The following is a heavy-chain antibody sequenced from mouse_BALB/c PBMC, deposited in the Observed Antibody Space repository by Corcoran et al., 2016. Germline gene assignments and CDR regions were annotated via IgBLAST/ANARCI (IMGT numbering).Heavy chain of an antibody. J-gene: IGHJ4*01. D-gene: IGHD2-1*01. V-gene: IGHV1S136*01. CDR3: AGWMGKDAMDY. CDR1: GYTFTSYV. Sequence: EVQLQQYGPELVKPGASVTMSCTVSGYTFTSYVMLWVKQQPGQGLEWIGYINHYNDGTKYNEKFKGKATRTSYKSSSTAYMELSSLTSEDSAVYYCAGWMGKDAMDYWGQGTSVTVSS. CDR2: INHYNDGT.